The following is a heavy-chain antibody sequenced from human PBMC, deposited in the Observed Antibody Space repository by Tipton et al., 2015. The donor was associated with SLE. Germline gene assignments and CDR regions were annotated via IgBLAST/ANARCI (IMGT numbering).Heavy chain of an antibody. CDR1: GGSFSGYY. Sequence: TLSLTCAVYGGSFSGYYWSWFRQPPGKGLEWIGEINQSGSATYNPSLKSRVTVSPDTSKTQFSLQLKSVTAADTAVYYCARAKRSSTTWGYWFDPWGQGTLATVSS. D-gene: IGHD2-2*01. J-gene: IGHJ5*02. CDR3: ARAKRSSTTWGYWFDP. V-gene: IGHV4-34*01. CDR2: INQSGSA.